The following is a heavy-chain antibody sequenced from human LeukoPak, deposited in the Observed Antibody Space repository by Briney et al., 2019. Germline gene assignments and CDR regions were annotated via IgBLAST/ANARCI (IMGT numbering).Heavy chain of an antibody. CDR2: INHSGST. CDR1: GGSFSGYY. Sequence: SETLSLTCAVYGGSFSGYYWSWLRQPPGKGLEWIGEINHSGSTNYNPSLKSRVTISVDTSKNQFSLKLSSVTAADTAVYYCARVKYGSGSYTSGQYYYYMDVWGKGTTVTVSS. J-gene: IGHJ6*03. CDR3: ARVKYGSGSYTSGQYYYYMDV. V-gene: IGHV4-34*01. D-gene: IGHD3-10*01.